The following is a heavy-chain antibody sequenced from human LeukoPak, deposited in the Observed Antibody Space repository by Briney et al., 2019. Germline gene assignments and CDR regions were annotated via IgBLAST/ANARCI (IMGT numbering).Heavy chain of an antibody. CDR3: ARDRAAAAGTPYFDY. D-gene: IGHD6-13*01. V-gene: IGHV3-33*01. CDR1: GFTLSDYG. CDR2: IWYDGTNK. J-gene: IGHJ4*02. Sequence: PGGSLRLSCVASGFTLSDYGMHWVRQAPGKGLEWLAVIWYDGTNKHYGDSVKGRFTISRDNSKNTLYLQMNSLRAEDTAVYYCARDRAAAAGTPYFDYWGQGTLVTVSS.